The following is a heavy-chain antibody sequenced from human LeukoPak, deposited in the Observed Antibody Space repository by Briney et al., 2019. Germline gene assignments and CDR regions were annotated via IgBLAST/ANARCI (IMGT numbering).Heavy chain of an antibody. D-gene: IGHD1-26*01. Sequence: SETLSLTCTVSGGSISSYYWSWIRQPPGKGLVWIGYIYYTGTTNYNPSLKSRVTISVDTSKNQFALKPSSVSAADTAVYYCARRRVGAISSYNWFDPWGQGTLVTVSS. CDR3: ARRRVGAISSYNWFDP. CDR2: IYYTGTT. V-gene: IGHV4-59*08. J-gene: IGHJ5*02. CDR1: GGSISSYY.